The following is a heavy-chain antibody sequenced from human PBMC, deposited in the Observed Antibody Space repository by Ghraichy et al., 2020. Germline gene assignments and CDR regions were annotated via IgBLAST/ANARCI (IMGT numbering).Heavy chain of an antibody. CDR3: ARGHYGV. V-gene: IGHV3-15*01. Sequence: GGSLRLSCTASGFTFSNYWMNWVRQAPGKGLEWVGHIKHSANGGATEYNAPVKGRFIISRDDSKNTLYLHMAALRTADTAIYFCARGHYGVWGQGTLVTVSS. CDR1: GFTFSNYW. D-gene: IGHD3-10*01. J-gene: IGHJ3*01. CDR2: IKHSANGGAT.